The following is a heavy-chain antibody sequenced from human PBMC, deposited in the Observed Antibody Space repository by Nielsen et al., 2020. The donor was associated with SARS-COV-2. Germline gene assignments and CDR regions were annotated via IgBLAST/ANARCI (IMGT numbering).Heavy chain of an antibody. CDR2: IYHSGST. Sequence: SCAVSGGSISSSNWWSWVRQPPGKGLEWIGEIYHSGSTFYNPSLKSRVNISVDTSKNQFSLKLTSATAADTAVYYCARCGMYSSSSRFDPWGQGTPVTVSS. CDR3: ARCGMYSSSSRFDP. CDR1: GGSISSSNW. J-gene: IGHJ5*02. D-gene: IGHD6-6*01. V-gene: IGHV4-4*02.